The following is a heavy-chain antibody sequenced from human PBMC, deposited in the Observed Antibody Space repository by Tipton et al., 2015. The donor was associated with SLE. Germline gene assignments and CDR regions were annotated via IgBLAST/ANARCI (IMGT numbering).Heavy chain of an antibody. CDR1: GGSFSGYY. CDR3: VISSGYYIDF. CDR2: INHSGNT. D-gene: IGHD3-3*01. J-gene: IGHJ4*02. V-gene: IGHV4-34*01. Sequence: TLSLTCAVYGGSFSGYYWTWIRQPPGKGLEWIGEINHSGNTTYSPSLKSRVIMSVDTSKNQFSLRLDSLTAADTAIYDCVISSGYYIDFWGQGTLVPVSS.